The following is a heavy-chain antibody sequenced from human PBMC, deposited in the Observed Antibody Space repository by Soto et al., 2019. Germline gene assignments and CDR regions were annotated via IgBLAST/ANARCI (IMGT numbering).Heavy chain of an antibody. CDR2: IYYSGST. J-gene: IGHJ1*01. D-gene: IGHD1-26*01. Sequence: QVQLQESGPGLVKPSETLSLTCTVSGGSVSSGSYYWSWIRQPPGKGLEWIGYIYYSGSTNYNPSLKSRVTISVDTSKNQFSLKLSSVTAADTAVYYCASYTYSGSYYEYFQHWGQGTLVTVSS. CDR1: GGSVSSGSYY. CDR3: ASYTYSGSYYEYFQH. V-gene: IGHV4-61*01.